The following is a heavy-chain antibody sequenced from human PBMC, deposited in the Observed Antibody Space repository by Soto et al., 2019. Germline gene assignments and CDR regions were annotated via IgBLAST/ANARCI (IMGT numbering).Heavy chain of an antibody. V-gene: IGHV4-59*01. CDR2: IYYSGRT. CDR1: GGSISSYY. J-gene: IGHJ5*02. D-gene: IGHD2-2*02. Sequence: SETLALTCTVSGGSISSYYWSWIGQPPGKGLEWIGYIYYSGRTNYNPSLKSRVTISVDTSKNQFSLKLSSVTAADTAVYYCARGYGSSNICYIWDNWFDPWGQGTLVTVSS. CDR3: ARGYGSSNICYIWDNWFDP.